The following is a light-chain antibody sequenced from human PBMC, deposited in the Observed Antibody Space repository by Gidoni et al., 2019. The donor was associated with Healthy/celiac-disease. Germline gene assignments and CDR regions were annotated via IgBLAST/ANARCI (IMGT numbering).Light chain of an antibody. V-gene: IGKV1-33*01. CDR1: QDISTY. CDR3: QQYDNLPPRPT. Sequence: DIQMTQSPSSLSASVGDRVTITCQASQDISTYLNWYQQKPGKAPKLLIYDASNLETGVPSRFSGSGSSTDFSFTISSLLPEDIATYYCQQYDNLPPRPTFGGGTKVEIK. CDR2: DAS. J-gene: IGKJ4*01.